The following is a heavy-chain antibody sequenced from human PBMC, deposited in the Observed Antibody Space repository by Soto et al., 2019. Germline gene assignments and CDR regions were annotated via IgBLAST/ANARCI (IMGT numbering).Heavy chain of an antibody. V-gene: IGHV1-46*01. CDR3: ARDPSQTYYDILTGKFYFDY. D-gene: IGHD3-9*01. CDR1: GYTFTNFY. J-gene: IGHJ4*01. CDR2: INPSGGTT. Sequence: ASVKVSCKASGYTFTNFYMHWVRQAPGQGLEWMGIINPSGGTTSYAQKFQGRVIMIRDTSTSTVYMELSSLRSEDTAVYYCARDPSQTYYDILTGKFYFDYWGHGTLVTV.